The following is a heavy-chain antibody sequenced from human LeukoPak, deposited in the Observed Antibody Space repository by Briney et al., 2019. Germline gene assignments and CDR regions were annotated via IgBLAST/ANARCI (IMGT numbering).Heavy chain of an antibody. J-gene: IGHJ2*01. CDR1: GGSISGYY. CDR3: ARHIRFWSGYWYFDL. D-gene: IGHD3-3*01. V-gene: IGHV4-59*08. CDR2: IYYSGNT. Sequence: SETLSLTCTVSGGSISGYYWVWIRQPPRKGLEWIGYIYYSGNTNYNPSLKSRVTISVDTSKNQFSLKLSSVTAADTAVYYCARHIRFWSGYWYFDLWGRGTLVTVSS.